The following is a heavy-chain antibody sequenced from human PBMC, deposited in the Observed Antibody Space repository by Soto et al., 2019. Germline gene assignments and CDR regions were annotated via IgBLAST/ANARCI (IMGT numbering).Heavy chain of an antibody. CDR2: VYYSGST. CDR1: GGSVSSSSYY. Sequence: SETLSLTCTVSGGSVSSSSYYWGWVRQPPGKGLEWIGSVYYSGSTYYNPSLESRVNISVDKSKKQFSLKLMSLSAADKAVYKCCRRDGLATIAYDFDYWGQGTLVTVSS. J-gene: IGHJ4*02. CDR3: CRRDGLATIAYDFDY. V-gene: IGHV4-39*01.